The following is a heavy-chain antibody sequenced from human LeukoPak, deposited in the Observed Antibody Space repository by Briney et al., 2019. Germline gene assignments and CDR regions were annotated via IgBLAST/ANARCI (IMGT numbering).Heavy chain of an antibody. J-gene: IGHJ4*02. CDR3: AKSLFGFSYGKIDY. D-gene: IGHD5-18*01. CDR1: GFTFRSHS. V-gene: IGHV3-23*01. CDR2: IPDSGDST. Sequence: PGGSLRLSCAPSGFTFRSHSMNWARQAPGKALEWVSSIPDSGDSTYYADSVKGRFTISRDNSKNTLYLQMNSLRAEDTAVYYCAKSLFGFSYGKIDYWGQGTRVTVSS.